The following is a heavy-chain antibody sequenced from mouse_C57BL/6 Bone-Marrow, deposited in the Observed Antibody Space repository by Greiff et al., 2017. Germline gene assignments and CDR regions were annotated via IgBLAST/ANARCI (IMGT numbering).Heavy chain of an antibody. CDR2: IYPRSGNT. CDR1: GYTFTSYG. J-gene: IGHJ3*01. Sequence: QVQLKESGAELARPGASVKLSCKASGYTFTSYGISWVKQRTGQGLEWIGEIYPRSGNTYYNEKFKGKATLTADKSSSTAYMELRSLTSEDSAVYFCATETFAYWGQGTLVTVSA. CDR3: ATETFAY. V-gene: IGHV1-81*01.